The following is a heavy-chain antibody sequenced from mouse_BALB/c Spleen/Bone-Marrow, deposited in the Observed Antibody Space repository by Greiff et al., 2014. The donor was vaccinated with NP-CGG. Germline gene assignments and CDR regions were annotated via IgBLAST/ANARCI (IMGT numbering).Heavy chain of an antibody. CDR2: ILPGSGST. CDR1: GYTFSSYW. J-gene: IGHJ2*01. CDR3: AALYYAGTYAPLDY. V-gene: IGHV1-9*01. Sequence: VQLQESGAELMKPGASVKISCKATGYTFSSYWIEWVKQRPGHGLEWIGEILPGSGSTNYNEKFKGKATFTADTSSSTAYMQLSSLTSEDSAVYYCAALYYAGTYAPLDYWGQGTTLTVSS. D-gene: IGHD1-1*01.